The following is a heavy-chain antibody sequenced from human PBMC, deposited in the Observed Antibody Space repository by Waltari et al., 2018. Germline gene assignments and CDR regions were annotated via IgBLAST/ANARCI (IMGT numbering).Heavy chain of an antibody. D-gene: IGHD6-13*01. Sequence: QVQLQQWGAGLLKPSETLSLTCAVYGGSFSGYYWSWIRQPPGKGLEWLGEINHSGITNYNPAIKRRVTISVDTSKNQFSLKLRSVTAADTAVYYCARARSWYPPYYYYDMDVWGKGTTVTISS. CDR1: GGSFSGYY. CDR3: ARARSWYPPYYYYDMDV. V-gene: IGHV4-34*01. J-gene: IGHJ6*03. CDR2: INHSGIT.